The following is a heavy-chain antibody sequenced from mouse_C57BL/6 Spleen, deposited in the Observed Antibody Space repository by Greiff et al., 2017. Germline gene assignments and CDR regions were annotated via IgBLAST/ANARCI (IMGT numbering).Heavy chain of an antibody. D-gene: IGHD3-2*02. CDR1: GYAFSSSW. CDR3: ALGSSGPFAY. J-gene: IGHJ3*01. Sequence: QVQLQQSGPELVKPGASVKISCKASGYAFSSSWMNWVKQRPGKGLEWIGRIYPGDGDTNYNGKFKGKATLTADKSSSTAYMQLSSLTSEDSAVYFCALGSSGPFAYWGQGTLVTVSA. V-gene: IGHV1-82*01. CDR2: IYPGDGDT.